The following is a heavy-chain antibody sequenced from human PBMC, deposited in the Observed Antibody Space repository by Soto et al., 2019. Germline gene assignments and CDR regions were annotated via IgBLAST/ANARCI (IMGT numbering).Heavy chain of an antibody. D-gene: IGHD6-13*01. J-gene: IGHJ5*02. CDR2: IYYSGST. CDR3: ARDRGGQLLVSGNWFDP. CDR1: GCSISSGGYY. Sequence: SETLSLTCTVSGCSISSGGYYWSWIRQHPGKGLEWIGYIYYSGSTYYNPSLKSRVTISVDTSKNQFSLKLSSVTAADTAVYYCARDRGGQLLVSGNWFDPWGQGPRVTVSS. V-gene: IGHV4-31*03.